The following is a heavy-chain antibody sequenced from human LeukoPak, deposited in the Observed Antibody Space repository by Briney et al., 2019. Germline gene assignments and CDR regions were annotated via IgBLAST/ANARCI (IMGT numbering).Heavy chain of an antibody. Sequence: PSQTLSLTCTFARCSISSRSYYWGWILQPPGKGLEWIGSIYYSGSTYYNPSLKSRVTISVDTSKNQFSLKLSSVTAADTAVYYCARTDYDFWSGSPYYFDYWGQGTLVTV. CDR3: ARTDYDFWSGSPYYFDY. CDR2: IYYSGST. V-gene: IGHV4-39*01. J-gene: IGHJ4*02. D-gene: IGHD3-3*01. CDR1: RCSISSRSYY.